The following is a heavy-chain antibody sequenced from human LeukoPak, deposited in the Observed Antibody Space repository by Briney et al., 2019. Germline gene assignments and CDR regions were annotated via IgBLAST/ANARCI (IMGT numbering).Heavy chain of an antibody. CDR1: GFTVSSNY. Sequence: PGGSLRLSCAASGFTVSSNYMSWVRQAPGKGLEWVSVIYSGGSTYYADSVKGRFTISRDNSKNTLYLQMNSLRAEDTAVYYCARDQGGHSSGFGFDYWGQGTLVTVSS. V-gene: IGHV3-66*01. J-gene: IGHJ4*02. D-gene: IGHD3-22*01. CDR2: IYSGGST. CDR3: ARDQGGHSSGFGFDY.